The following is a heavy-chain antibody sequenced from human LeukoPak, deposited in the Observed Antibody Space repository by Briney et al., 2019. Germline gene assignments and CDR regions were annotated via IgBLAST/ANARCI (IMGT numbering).Heavy chain of an antibody. D-gene: IGHD3-10*01. CDR1: GYSIGSGYD. CDR2: INYSGRP. CDR3: AVERPDLAGITMVRGFQH. V-gene: IGHV4-38-2*02. J-gene: IGHJ1*01. Sequence: SETLSLTCSVSGYSIGSGYDWAWIRQAPGKGLEWIGSINYSGRPYYNPSLKSRVTISVDTSKNQFSLKLSSVTAADTAVYYCAVERPDLAGITMVRGFQHWGQGTLVTVSS.